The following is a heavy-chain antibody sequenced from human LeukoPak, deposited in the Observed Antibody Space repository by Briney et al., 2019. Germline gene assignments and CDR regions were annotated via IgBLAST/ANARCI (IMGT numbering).Heavy chain of an antibody. CDR1: GGSISSSSYY. Sequence: SETLSLTCTVSGGSISSSSYYWGWIRQPPGKGLEWIGSIYYSGSTYYNPSLKSRVTISVDTSKNQFSLKLSSVTAADTAVYYCARTLLLVLGWFDPWGQGTLVTVSS. V-gene: IGHV4-39*07. CDR3: ARTLLLVLGWFDP. J-gene: IGHJ5*02. CDR2: IYYSGST. D-gene: IGHD1/OR15-1a*01.